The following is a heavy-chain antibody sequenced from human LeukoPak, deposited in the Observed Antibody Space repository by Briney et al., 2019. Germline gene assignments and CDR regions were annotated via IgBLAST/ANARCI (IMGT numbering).Heavy chain of an antibody. CDR2: ISGRSDNT. V-gene: IGHV3-23*01. J-gene: IGHJ4*02. Sequence: SGGSLRLSCAASGFIFSNYAMYWVRQAPGKGLEWVSAISGRSDNTYYADSVKGRFTLSRDSSKNTLYLQMNSLRAEDTAVYYCAREGEAAMVSFALDYWGQGTLVTVSS. CDR1: GFIFSNYA. CDR3: AREGEAAMVSFALDY. D-gene: IGHD5-18*01.